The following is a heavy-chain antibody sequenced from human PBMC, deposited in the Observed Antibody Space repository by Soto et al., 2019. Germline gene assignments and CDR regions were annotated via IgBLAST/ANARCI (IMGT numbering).Heavy chain of an antibody. J-gene: IGHJ5*01. V-gene: IGHV4-31*03. D-gene: IGHD3-16*01. CDR3: ATDSGGPPLNRFDS. Sequence: TLFLTRTVSGGSLREFGNLWTWIRQRPGRGLEWIGYSTYTGVTYYSPSIQSRTYISVDTSKNQFSLTLNSVTAADTAVYYCATDSGGPPLNRFDSWGHGTLVTVSS. CDR2: STYTGVT. CDR1: GGSLREFGNL.